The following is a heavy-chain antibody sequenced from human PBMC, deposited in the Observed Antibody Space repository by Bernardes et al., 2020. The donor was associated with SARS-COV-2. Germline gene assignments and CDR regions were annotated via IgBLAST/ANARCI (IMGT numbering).Heavy chain of an antibody. CDR2: IYSRGNS. J-gene: IGHJ4*02. CDR1: GGSISSSNYY. CDR3: ARHQRQMVAYDY. Sequence: SETLSLTCTVSGGSISSSNYYWGWIRQAPGKGLEWIGSIYSRGNSYYSPSLQSRVTESVDTSKNQFSLRLSFVTAADTAVYYCARHQRQMVAYDYWGQGTLVTVSS. V-gene: IGHV4-39*01. D-gene: IGHD2-8*01.